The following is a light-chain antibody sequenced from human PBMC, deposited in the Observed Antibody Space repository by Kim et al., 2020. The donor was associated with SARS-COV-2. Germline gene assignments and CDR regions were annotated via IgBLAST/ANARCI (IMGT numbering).Light chain of an antibody. CDR3: SSYTSSSTLWV. Sequence: QSALTQPSSVSGSPGQSITISCTGTSSDVGGYNYVSWYQQHPGKAPKLMIFDVISRPSGISNRFSGSNSGNTASLTISGLQAEDEADYYCSSYTSSSTLWVFGGGTKLTVL. CDR2: DVI. V-gene: IGLV2-14*03. J-gene: IGLJ3*02. CDR1: SSDVGGYNY.